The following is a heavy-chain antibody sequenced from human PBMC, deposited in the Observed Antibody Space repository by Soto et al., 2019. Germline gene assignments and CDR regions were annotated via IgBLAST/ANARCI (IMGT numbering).Heavy chain of an antibody. CDR1: GFNFGAYA. CDR3: AKDRSENFWVYYYAMDV. Sequence: GESLKISCEASGFNFGAYAMSWVRQAPGKGLEWVSGISGSSSGTYYTDSVKGRFTISRDNPKNTVYLQMNSLRGEDTAVYYCAKDRSENFWVYYYAMDVWGQGTAVTVSS. D-gene: IGHD6-19*01. J-gene: IGHJ6*02. CDR2: ISGSSSGT. V-gene: IGHV3-23*01.